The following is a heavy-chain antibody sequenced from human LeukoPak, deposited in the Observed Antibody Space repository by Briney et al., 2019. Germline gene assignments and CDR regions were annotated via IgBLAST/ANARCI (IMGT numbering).Heavy chain of an antibody. Sequence: SVKVSCKASGGTFSSYAISWVRQAPGQGLEWMGRIIPTFGTANYAQKFQGRVTITTDESTSTAYMELSSLRSEDTAVYYCARDGEYSSSSCMDVWGKGTTVTVSS. J-gene: IGHJ6*04. V-gene: IGHV1-69*05. CDR1: GGTFSSYA. CDR2: IIPTFGTA. D-gene: IGHD6-6*01. CDR3: ARDGEYSSSSCMDV.